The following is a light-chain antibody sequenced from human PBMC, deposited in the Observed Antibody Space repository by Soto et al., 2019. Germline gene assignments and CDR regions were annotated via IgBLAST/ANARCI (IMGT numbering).Light chain of an antibody. CDR3: QQRSNWPIT. V-gene: IGKV3-15*01. J-gene: IGKJ5*01. CDR2: GAS. Sequence: EIVMTQSPATLSVCPGERATVSCRASQSISSNLAWYQQKPGQAPRLLIYGASTRATAIPARFSGSGSGTQFTLTITSLQSEDFAVYYCQQRSNWPITFGQGTRLEIK. CDR1: QSISSN.